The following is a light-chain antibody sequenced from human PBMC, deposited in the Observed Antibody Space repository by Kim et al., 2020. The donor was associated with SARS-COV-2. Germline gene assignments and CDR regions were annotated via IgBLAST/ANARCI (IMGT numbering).Light chain of an antibody. CDR1: KLGEKY. CDR3: QAWDSSTVV. V-gene: IGLV3-1*01. J-gene: IGLJ2*01. Sequence: SYELTQPPSVSVSPGQTASITCSGDKLGEKYACWYQQKPGQSPVLVIYQDSKRTSGIPERFSGSNSGNTATLTISGTQAMDEADYYSQAWDSSTVVFGGGTRLTVL. CDR2: QDS.